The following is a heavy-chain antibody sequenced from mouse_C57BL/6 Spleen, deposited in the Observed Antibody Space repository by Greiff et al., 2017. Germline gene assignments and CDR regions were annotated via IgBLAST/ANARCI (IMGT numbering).Heavy chain of an antibody. J-gene: IGHJ2*01. Sequence: DVKLQESGGGLVQPGGSMKLSCVASGFTFSNYWMNWVRQSPEKGLEWVAQIRLKSDNYATHYAESVKGRFTISRDDSKSSVYLQMNNLGTEDTGIYYCTGEFFDYWGQGTTLTVSS. V-gene: IGHV6-3*01. CDR3: TGEFFDY. CDR1: GFTFSNYW. CDR2: IRLKSDNYAT.